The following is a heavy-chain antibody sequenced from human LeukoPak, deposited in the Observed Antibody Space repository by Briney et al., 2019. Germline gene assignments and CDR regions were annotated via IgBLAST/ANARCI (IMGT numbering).Heavy chain of an antibody. D-gene: IGHD2-15*01. CDR2: INTNGRTI. Sequence: GGSLRLSCAASGFIFSGYSLIWVRQAPGAGLEWVSYINTNGRTIYYADSVKGRFTMSRDNDKNSMYLQMNSLRAEDTAVYYCARDCSGRNWARDFDYWGQGTLVTVSS. J-gene: IGHJ4*02. CDR1: GFIFSGYS. V-gene: IGHV3-48*01. CDR3: ARDCSGRNWARDFDY.